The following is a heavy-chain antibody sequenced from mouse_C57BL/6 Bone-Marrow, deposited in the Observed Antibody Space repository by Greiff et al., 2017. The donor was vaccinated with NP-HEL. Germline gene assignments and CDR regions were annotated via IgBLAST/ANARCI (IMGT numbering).Heavy chain of an antibody. D-gene: IGHD1-2*01. CDR2: ISAGGSYT. J-gene: IGHJ4*01. CDR1: GFTFSSYA. CDR3: ARESLSVLRLQDYYAMDY. V-gene: IGHV5-4*01. Sequence: EVQGVESGGGLVKPGGSLKLSCAASGFTFSSYAMSWVRQTPEKRLEWVAPISAGGSYTYYPDNVKGRFPFSRDNAKNNLYLQMSHLKSEDTAMYYCARESLSVLRLQDYYAMDYWGQGTSVTVSS.